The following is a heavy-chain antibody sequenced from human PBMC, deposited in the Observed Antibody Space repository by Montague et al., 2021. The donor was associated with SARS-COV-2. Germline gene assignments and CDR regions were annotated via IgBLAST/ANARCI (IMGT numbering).Heavy chain of an antibody. J-gene: IGHJ3*01. Sequence: LSLTCAVSGGSINSGGYSWSWIRQSPGKGLEWIGYILHSGSTYYNPSLWSRVTISVDRSKSQFSLNLTSMTAADTAVCFCARAASPRGAFDVWGQGTVVTVSS. CDR1: GGSINSGGYS. V-gene: IGHV4-30-2*06. D-gene: IGHD3-10*01. CDR2: ILHSGST. CDR3: ARAASPRGAFDV.